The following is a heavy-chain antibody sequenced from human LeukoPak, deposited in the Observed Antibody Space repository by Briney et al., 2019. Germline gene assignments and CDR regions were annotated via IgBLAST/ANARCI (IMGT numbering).Heavy chain of an antibody. J-gene: IGHJ4*02. V-gene: IGHV1-69*06. Sequence: ASVKVSCKASGYTFTSYGISWVRQAPGQGLEWMGGIIPIFGTANYAQKFQGRVTITADKSTSTAYMELSSLRSEDTAVYYCASRSYCSGGSCYVWTFDYWGQGTLVTVSS. D-gene: IGHD2-15*01. CDR3: ASRSYCSGGSCYVWTFDY. CDR2: IIPIFGTA. CDR1: GYTFTSYG.